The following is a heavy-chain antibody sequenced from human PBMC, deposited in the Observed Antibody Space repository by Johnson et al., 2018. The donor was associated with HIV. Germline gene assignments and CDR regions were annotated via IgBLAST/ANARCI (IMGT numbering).Heavy chain of an antibody. CDR3: AREREDGPMIPGAFDI. CDR1: GLTLDDYG. J-gene: IGHJ3*02. V-gene: IGHV3-20*04. Sequence: EVQLVESGGGLVQPGRSLRLSCAASGLTLDDYGMSWVRQAPGQGLEWVPGINWNGGSTGYADSVKGRFTISRDNAKNSLYLQMNSLRAEDTALYYCAREREDGPMIPGAFDIWGQGTMVTVSS. D-gene: IGHD3-22*01. CDR2: INWNGGST.